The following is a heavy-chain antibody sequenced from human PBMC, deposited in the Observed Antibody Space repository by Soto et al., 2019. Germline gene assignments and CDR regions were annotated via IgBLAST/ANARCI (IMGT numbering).Heavy chain of an antibody. CDR2: IKQDGSEK. Sequence: GGSLRLSCAASGFTFSSYWMSWVRQAPGKGLEWVANIKQDGSEKYYVDSVKGRFTISRDNAKNSLYLQMNSLRAEDTAVYYCARVDTDIVVVPAAIGVLFGSGGSGYWGQGTLVTVSS. J-gene: IGHJ4*02. CDR3: ARVDTDIVVVPAAIGVLFGSGGSGY. CDR1: GFTFSSYW. V-gene: IGHV3-7*01. D-gene: IGHD2-2*02.